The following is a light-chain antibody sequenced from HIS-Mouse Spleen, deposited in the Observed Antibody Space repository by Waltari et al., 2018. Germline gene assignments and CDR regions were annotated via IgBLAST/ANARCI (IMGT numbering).Light chain of an antibody. V-gene: IGLV2-14*01. CDR2: EVS. CDR3: SSYTSSSTWV. Sequence: QSALTQPASVSGSPGQSITISCTGTSSDAGGYNYVSWYHQHPGKAPKLMIYEVSNLPSGVSNRFSGSKSGNTASLTISGLQAEDEADYYCSSYTSSSTWVFGGGTKLTVL. J-gene: IGLJ3*02. CDR1: SSDAGGYNY.